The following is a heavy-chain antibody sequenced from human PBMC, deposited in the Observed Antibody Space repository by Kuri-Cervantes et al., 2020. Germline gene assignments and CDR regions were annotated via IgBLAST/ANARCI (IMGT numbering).Heavy chain of an antibody. CDR1: GFTFSSYG. CDR2: IWYDGSNQ. Sequence: GESLKISCAASGFTFSSYGMHWVGQAPGKGLEWVAIIWYDGSNQYYTDSVEGRFTISRDNSKNKLYLQLNSPRDEDTAVYYCARTLGGYCSSTSCYLNDAFDIWGQGTMVTVSS. D-gene: IGHD2-2*03. J-gene: IGHJ3*02. V-gene: IGHV3-33*01. CDR3: ARTLGGYCSSTSCYLNDAFDI.